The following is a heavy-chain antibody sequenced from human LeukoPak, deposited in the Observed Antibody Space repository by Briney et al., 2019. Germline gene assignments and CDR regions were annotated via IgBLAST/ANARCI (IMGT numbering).Heavy chain of an antibody. CDR3: ARDAVASPFVFDY. D-gene: IGHD2-21*01. Sequence: PSETLSLTCTVSGGSITNYYWSWIRQPPGKGLEWIGYIYYSGSTNYSPSLKSRVAISVDMSKNQFSLKLSSVTAADTAVYFCARDAVASPFVFDYWGQGTLVTVSS. CDR1: GGSITNYY. CDR2: IYYSGST. J-gene: IGHJ4*02. V-gene: IGHV4-59*12.